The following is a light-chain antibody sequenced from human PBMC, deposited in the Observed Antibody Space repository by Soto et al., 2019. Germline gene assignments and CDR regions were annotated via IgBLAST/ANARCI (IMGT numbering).Light chain of an antibody. CDR1: QSVTSNY. J-gene: IGKJ1*01. CDR2: GAS. Sequence: EIVLTQSPGTLSLSPVEIATLYFRASQSVTSNYLAWYQQKPGQAPRLLISGASIRATGIPDRFSGSGSGTDFTLTISRLEPEDFAVYYCQQYGSSQTFGQGTKVDIK. CDR3: QQYGSSQT. V-gene: IGKV3-20*01.